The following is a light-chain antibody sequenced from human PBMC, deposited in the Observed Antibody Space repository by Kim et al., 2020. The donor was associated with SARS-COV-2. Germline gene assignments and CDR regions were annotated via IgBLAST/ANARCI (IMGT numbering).Light chain of an antibody. CDR3: QSGRL. CDR2: EDK. CDR1: SGRIASNF. J-gene: IGLJ2*01. Sequence: SEAPGKTVTVPGTRSSGRIASNFVQWYQQRPGSAPTAVIYEDKQRPSWVPDRFSGSSDASSNSASLTISGLKTEDEADYYCQSGRLFGGGTQLTVL. V-gene: IGLV6-57*03.